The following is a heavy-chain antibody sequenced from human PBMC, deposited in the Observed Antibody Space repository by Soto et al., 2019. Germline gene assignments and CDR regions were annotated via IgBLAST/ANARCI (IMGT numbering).Heavy chain of an antibody. CDR3: ARSRGYCSSTSCYRAWFDP. D-gene: IGHD2-2*01. CDR2: ISSSGSTI. CDR1: GFTFSDYY. V-gene: IGHV3-11*01. J-gene: IGHJ5*02. Sequence: GGSLRLSCAASGFTFSDYYMSWIRQAPGKGLEWVSYISSSGSTIYYADSVKGRFTISRDNAKNSLYLQMNSLRAEDTAVYYCARSRGYCSSTSCYRAWFDPWGQGTLVTVSS.